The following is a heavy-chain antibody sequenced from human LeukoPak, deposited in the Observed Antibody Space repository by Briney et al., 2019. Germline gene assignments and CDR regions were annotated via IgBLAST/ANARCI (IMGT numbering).Heavy chain of an antibody. Sequence: SETLSLTCTVSGGSVSSGSYYWSWIRQPPGKGLEWIGYIYYSGSTNYNPSLKSRVTISVDTSKNQFSLKLCSVTAADTAVYYCARCDLMGASDFDYWGQGTLVTVSS. CDR3: ARCDLMGASDFDY. V-gene: IGHV4-61*01. J-gene: IGHJ4*02. CDR2: IYYSGST. D-gene: IGHD1-26*01. CDR1: GGSVSSGSYY.